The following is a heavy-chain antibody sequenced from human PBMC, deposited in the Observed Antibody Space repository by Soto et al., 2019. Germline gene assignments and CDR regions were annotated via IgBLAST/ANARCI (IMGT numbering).Heavy chain of an antibody. J-gene: IGHJ4*02. CDR3: ATGGAMAYYFDY. Sequence: PSETLSLTCTVSGGSVSSGNFNWSWIRQPPGKGPEWIAHIYYSGSTRYNPSLKSRVTISVDTSKNQFSLKLSSVTAADTAVYYCATGGAMAYYFDYWGQGTLVTVSS. CDR2: IYYSGST. CDR1: GGSVSSGNFN. D-gene: IGHD1-26*01. V-gene: IGHV4-61*01.